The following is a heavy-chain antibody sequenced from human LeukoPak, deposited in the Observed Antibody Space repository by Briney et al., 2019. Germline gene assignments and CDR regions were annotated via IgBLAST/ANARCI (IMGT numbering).Heavy chain of an antibody. D-gene: IGHD6-19*01. CDR2: IDWDDDK. CDR3: ARIRRQWLDGGYFDY. CDR1: GFSLSTSGMC. J-gene: IGHJ4*02. V-gene: IGHV2-70*11. Sequence: SGPTLVNPTQTLTLTCTFSGFSLSTSGMCVSWIRQPPGKALEWLARIDWDDDKYYSTSLKTRLTISKDTSKNQVVLTMTNMDPVDTATYYCARIRRQWLDGGYFDYWGQGTLVTVSS.